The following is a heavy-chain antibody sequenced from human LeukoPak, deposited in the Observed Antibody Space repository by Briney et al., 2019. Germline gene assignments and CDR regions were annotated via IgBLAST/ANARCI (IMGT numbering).Heavy chain of an antibody. Sequence: PGGCLRLSCAACGFTFSSYAMSWVRQAPGKGLEWVSSISGSGGSTYYADSVKGRFTISRDNSKNTLYLQMNSLRAEDTAVYYCAKSEGREYYFDFWGQGTLVTVSS. CDR3: AKSEGREYYFDF. V-gene: IGHV3-23*01. J-gene: IGHJ4*02. CDR1: GFTFSSYA. CDR2: ISGSGGST. D-gene: IGHD3-10*01.